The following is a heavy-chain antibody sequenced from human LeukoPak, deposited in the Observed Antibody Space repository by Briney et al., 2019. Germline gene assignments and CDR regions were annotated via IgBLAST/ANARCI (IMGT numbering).Heavy chain of an antibody. D-gene: IGHD4-17*01. Sequence: GGSLRLSCAASGFTFSSYWMHWVRQAPGKGLVWVTRINTDGSRTDYADSVKGRFTISRDNAKNSLFLQMNSLRDEDTAVYYCARHYGDHFDYWGQGTLVTVSS. CDR2: INTDGSRT. CDR3: ARHYGDHFDY. V-gene: IGHV3-74*01. CDR1: GFTFSSYW. J-gene: IGHJ4*02.